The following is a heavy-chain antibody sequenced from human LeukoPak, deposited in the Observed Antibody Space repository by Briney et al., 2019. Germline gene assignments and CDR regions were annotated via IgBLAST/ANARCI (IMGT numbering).Heavy chain of an antibody. CDR2: IYPGDSDT. J-gene: IGHJ4*02. Sequence: GESLKISCKGSGYSFTSYWIGWVRQMPGKGLEWMGIIYPGDSDTRYSPSFQGQVTISVDKSISTAYLQWSSLKASDTAMYYCARREGDYDGDSYYFDYWGQGTLVTVSS. D-gene: IGHD4-23*01. CDR1: GYSFTSYW. V-gene: IGHV5-51*01. CDR3: ARREGDYDGDSYYFDY.